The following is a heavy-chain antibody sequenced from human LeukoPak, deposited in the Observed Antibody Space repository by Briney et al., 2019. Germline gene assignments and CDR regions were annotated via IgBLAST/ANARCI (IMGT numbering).Heavy chain of an antibody. Sequence: GASVKVSCKVSGYTLTELSMHWVRQAPGQGLEWMGWINPNSGGTNYAQKFQGRVTMTRDTSISTAYMELSRLRSDDTAVYYCAGAHYGSGSYDGMDVWGQGTTVTVSS. D-gene: IGHD3-10*01. CDR2: INPNSGGT. V-gene: IGHV1-2*02. CDR3: AGAHYGSGSYDGMDV. CDR1: GYTLTELS. J-gene: IGHJ6*02.